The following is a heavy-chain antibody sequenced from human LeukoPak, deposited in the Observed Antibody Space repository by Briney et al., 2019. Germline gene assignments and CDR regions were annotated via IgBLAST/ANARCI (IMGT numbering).Heavy chain of an antibody. V-gene: IGHV3-53*01. CDR1: GFTVSSNY. CDR3: ASRLAY. Sequence: PGGSLRFSCAASGFTVSSNYMSWVRQAPGKGLEWVSVIYSGGSTYYADSVKGRFTISRDNSKNTLYLQMNSLRAEDTAVYYCASRLAYWGQGTLVTVSS. CDR2: IYSGGST. J-gene: IGHJ4*02.